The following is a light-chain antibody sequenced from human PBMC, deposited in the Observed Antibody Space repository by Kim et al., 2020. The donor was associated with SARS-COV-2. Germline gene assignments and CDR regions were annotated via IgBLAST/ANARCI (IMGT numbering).Light chain of an antibody. Sequence: EIVLTQSPGTLSLSTGERATLSCRASQSVSSSYLAWYQQKPGQAPRLLIYGASSRATGIPDRFSGSGSGTDFTLTISRLEPEDFAVYYCQRYGSSHMFTFGPGTKVDIK. CDR3: QRYGSSHMFT. CDR2: GAS. V-gene: IGKV3-20*01. CDR1: QSVSSSY. J-gene: IGKJ3*01.